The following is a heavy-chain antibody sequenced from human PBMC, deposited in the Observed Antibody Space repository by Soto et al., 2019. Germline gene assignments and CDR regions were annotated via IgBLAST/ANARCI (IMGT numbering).Heavy chain of an antibody. CDR1: GFTFSSYG. CDR2: ISYDGSNK. D-gene: IGHD6-19*01. Sequence: GGSLRLSCAASGFTFSSYGMHWVRQAPGKGLEWVAVISYDGSNKYYADSVKGRFTISRDNSKNTLYLQMNSLRAEDTAVYYCAKDPEGVAGTAYYFDYWGQGTLVTVSS. J-gene: IGHJ4*02. CDR3: AKDPEGVAGTAYYFDY. V-gene: IGHV3-30*18.